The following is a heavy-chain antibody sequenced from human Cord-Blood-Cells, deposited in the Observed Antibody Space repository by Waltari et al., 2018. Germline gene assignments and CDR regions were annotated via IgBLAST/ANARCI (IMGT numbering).Heavy chain of an antibody. Sequence: QVQLVQSGAEVKKPGASVKVSCKASGYTFTSYDITWSRQATGQGLEWMGWMNPNRGNTGYAQKFQGRVTITRNTSISTAHMELSSLRSEDTAVYYCARGRIVTGVDYWGQGTLVTVSS. D-gene: IGHD7-27*01. CDR2: MNPNRGNT. V-gene: IGHV1-8*03. CDR1: GYTFTSYD. J-gene: IGHJ4*02. CDR3: ARGRIVTGVDY.